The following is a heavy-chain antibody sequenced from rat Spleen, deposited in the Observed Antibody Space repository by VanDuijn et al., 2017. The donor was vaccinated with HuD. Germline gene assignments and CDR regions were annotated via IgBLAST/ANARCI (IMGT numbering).Heavy chain of an antibody. V-gene: IGHV5-20*01. CDR3: STGLVAALDY. CDR1: GFTFSHYG. J-gene: IGHJ2*01. Sequence: EVQLVESGGGLVQPGRSMKLSCAASGFTFSHYGMAWVRQAPKKGLEWVAYISYDGGTTYYRDSVKGRFTISRDNAKSTLYLQMDSLRSEDTATYSGSTGLVAALDYWGQGVMVTVSS. CDR2: ISYDGGTT. D-gene: IGHD1-2*01.